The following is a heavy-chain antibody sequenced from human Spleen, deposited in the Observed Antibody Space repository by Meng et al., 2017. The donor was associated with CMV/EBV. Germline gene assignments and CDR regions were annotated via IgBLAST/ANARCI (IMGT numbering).Heavy chain of an antibody. CDR3: ANDYSNYEGWY. CDR1: GFTFSDYY. Sequence: GESLKISCAASGFTFSDYYMSWIRQAPGKGLEWVSYISSSGSTIYYADSVKGRFTISRDNAKNSLYLQMNSLRAEDTAVYYCANDYSNYEGWYWGQGTLVTVSS. CDR2: ISSSGSTI. D-gene: IGHD4-11*01. V-gene: IGHV3-11*01. J-gene: IGHJ4*02.